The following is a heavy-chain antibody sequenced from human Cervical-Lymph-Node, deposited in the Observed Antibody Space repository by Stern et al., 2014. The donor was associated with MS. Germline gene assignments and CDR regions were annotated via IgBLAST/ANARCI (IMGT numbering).Heavy chain of an antibody. Sequence: VKLVESGGGVVQPGRSLRLSCAASGFSFSTSGMHWVRQAPGKGLDWVAVISYDGSDKYYGDSVKGRFTISRDNSKNTVYLQMNSLRAEDTAVYYCANAAALSCRSPSCYKAFEYWGQGILVTVSS. CDR3: ANAAALSCRSPSCYKAFEY. CDR2: ISYDGSDK. D-gene: IGHD2-2*02. J-gene: IGHJ4*02. V-gene: IGHV3-30*18. CDR1: GFSFSTSG.